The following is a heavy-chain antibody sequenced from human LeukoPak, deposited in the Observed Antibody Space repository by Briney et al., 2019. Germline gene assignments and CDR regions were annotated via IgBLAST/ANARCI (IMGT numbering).Heavy chain of an antibody. V-gene: IGHV1-2*02. CDR2: INPNSGGT. Sequence: GASVKVSCKASGYTFTGYYMHWVRQAPGQGLEWMGWINPNSGGTNYAQKFQGRVTMTRDTSISTAYMELSRLRSDDTAVYYCARLDYIVVVPAAIVGQLAPDYWGQGTLVTVSS. J-gene: IGHJ4*02. CDR3: ARLDYIVVVPAAIVGQLAPDY. CDR1: GYTFTGYY. D-gene: IGHD2-2*02.